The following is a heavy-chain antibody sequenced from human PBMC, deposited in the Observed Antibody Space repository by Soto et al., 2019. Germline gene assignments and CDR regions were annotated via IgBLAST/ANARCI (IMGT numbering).Heavy chain of an antibody. CDR1: GFTFSSYA. CDR3: AKVFSPEGGNYFDH. Sequence: PGGSLRLSCAASGFTFSSYAMSWVRQAPGKGLEWVSAISGSGGNTHYADSVKGRFTISRDNDKNTVFLEMNSLRAEDTAVYYCAKVFSPEGGNYFDHWGQGTLVTVSS. CDR2: ISGSGGNT. V-gene: IGHV3-23*01. J-gene: IGHJ4*02.